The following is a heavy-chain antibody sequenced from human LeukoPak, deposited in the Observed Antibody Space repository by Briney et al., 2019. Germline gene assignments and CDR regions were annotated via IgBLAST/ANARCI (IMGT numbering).Heavy chain of an antibody. CDR2: INPNSGGT. CDR1: GYTFTGYY. V-gene: IGHV1-2*06. CDR3: ASDSHIVVVTAIHRYFQH. D-gene: IGHD2-21*02. J-gene: IGHJ1*01. Sequence: ASVKASCKASGYTFTGYYMHWVRQAPGQGLEWMGRINPNSGGTNYAQKFQGRVTMTRDTSISTAYMELSRLRSDDTAVYYCASDSHIVVVTAIHRYFQHWGQGTLVTVSS.